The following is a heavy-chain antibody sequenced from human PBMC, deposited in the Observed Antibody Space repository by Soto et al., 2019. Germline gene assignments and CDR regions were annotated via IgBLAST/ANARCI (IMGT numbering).Heavy chain of an antibody. CDR1: GGSFSDCA. CDR3: ARDGVRGGWYYFDL. V-gene: IGHV1-69*06. J-gene: IGHJ4*02. Sequence: QVQLVQSGTEVKKPGSSVRVSCKVSGGSFSDCAITWVRQAPGQGLEWMGGIIPKFPTGEYAKKFQGTVKITAEKSTSTVYLEVSSLRHEDTAVYYCARDGVRGGWYYFDLWGQGTQVSVSS. CDR2: IIPKFPTG. D-gene: IGHD6-19*01.